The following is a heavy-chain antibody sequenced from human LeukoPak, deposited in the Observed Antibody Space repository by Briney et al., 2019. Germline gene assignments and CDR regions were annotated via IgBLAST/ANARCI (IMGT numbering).Heavy chain of an antibody. CDR1: GYTFTSYY. Sequence: ASVKVSCKASGYTFTSYYMHWVRQAPGQGLEWMGIINPSGGSTSYAQKFQGRVTMTRDTSTSTVYMELSSLRSEDTAVYYCARDLGGDSSGYYYPSYYLDYWGQGTLVTVSS. CDR3: ARDLGGDSSGYYYPSYYLDY. CDR2: INPSGGST. J-gene: IGHJ4*02. D-gene: IGHD3-22*01. V-gene: IGHV1-46*01.